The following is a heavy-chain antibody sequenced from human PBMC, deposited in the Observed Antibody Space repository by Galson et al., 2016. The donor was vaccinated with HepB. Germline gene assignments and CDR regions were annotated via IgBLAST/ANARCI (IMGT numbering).Heavy chain of an antibody. D-gene: IGHD3-9*01. CDR2: ISKSGDGT. CDR3: VKRGYDVLTGFLSAFDI. V-gene: IGHV3-23*01. CDR1: GFTFSNYA. Sequence: SLRLSCAASGFTFSNYAMNWVRQAPGKGLEWVSSISKSGDGTYYAGSVRGRFTVSRDNSKNTLYLQMGNLRGEDTAVYYCVKRGYDVLTGFLSAFDIWGQGTLVTVSP. J-gene: IGHJ3*02.